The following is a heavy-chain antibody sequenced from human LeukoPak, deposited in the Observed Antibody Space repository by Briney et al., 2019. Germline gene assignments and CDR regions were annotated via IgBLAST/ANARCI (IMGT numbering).Heavy chain of an antibody. CDR2: IKSDGITT. J-gene: IGHJ6*02. CDR1: GLTFTNYW. Sequence: GGSLRLSCAASGLTFTNYWIHWVRQAPGKGLMWVSRIKSDGITTNYADSVKGRFTISRDNAKNTLYLQMNSLRAEDTAVYYCAKVEGYSYGYFREVPLDPYYYYGMDVWGQGTTVTVSS. V-gene: IGHV3-74*01. D-gene: IGHD5-18*01. CDR3: AKVEGYSYGYFREVPLDPYYYYGMDV.